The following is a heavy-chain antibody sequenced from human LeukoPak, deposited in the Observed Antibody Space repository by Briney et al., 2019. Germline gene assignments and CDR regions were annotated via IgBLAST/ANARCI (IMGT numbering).Heavy chain of an antibody. V-gene: IGHV3-30*02. CDR2: VRYDGSDK. CDR3: AKGAGYGDLGYFYYMDV. J-gene: IGHJ6*03. D-gene: IGHD4-17*01. CDR1: GFTFSTYG. Sequence: GGSLRLSCAASGFTFSTYGMHWVRQAPGKGLEWVAFVRYDGSDKYYVDSVKGRFTISRDNSRNTLYLQMNSLRAEDTAVYYCAKGAGYGDLGYFYYMDVWGKGTAVTVSS.